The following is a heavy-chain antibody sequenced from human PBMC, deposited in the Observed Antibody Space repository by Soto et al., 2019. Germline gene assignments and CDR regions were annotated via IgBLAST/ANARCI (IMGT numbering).Heavy chain of an antibody. CDR1: GYTFTGYY. V-gene: IGHV1-2*02. CDR2: INPNSGGT. CDR3: ARDPHPYSSSYYFDY. D-gene: IGHD6-6*01. J-gene: IGHJ4*02. Sequence: ASVKVSCKASGYTFTGYYMHWVRQAPGQGLEWMGWINPNSGGTNYAQKFQGRVTMTRDTSISTAYMELSRLRSDDTAVYYCARDPHPYSSSYYFDYWGQGTLVTV.